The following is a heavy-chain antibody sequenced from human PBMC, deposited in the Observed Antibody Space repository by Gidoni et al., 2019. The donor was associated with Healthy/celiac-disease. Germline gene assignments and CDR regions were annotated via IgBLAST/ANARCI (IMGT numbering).Heavy chain of an antibody. Sequence: EVQLVESGGGLVKPGGSLSLSCAASGFTFSSYSMNWVRQAPGKGLEWVSSISSSSSYIYYADSVKGRFTISRDNAKNSLYLQMNSLRAEDTAVYYCARVWFGELPNYYYGMDVWGQGTTVTVSS. CDR1: GFTFSSYS. CDR3: ARVWFGELPNYYYGMDV. J-gene: IGHJ6*02. CDR2: ISSSSSYI. D-gene: IGHD3-10*01. V-gene: IGHV3-21*01.